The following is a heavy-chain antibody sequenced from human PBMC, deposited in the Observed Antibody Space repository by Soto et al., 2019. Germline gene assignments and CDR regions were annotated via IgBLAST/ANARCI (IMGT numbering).Heavy chain of an antibody. D-gene: IGHD1-26*01. CDR2: ISGYNSNT. J-gene: IGHJ4*02. CDR3: GRXRQWEPVLY. CDR1: GYSFANYG. V-gene: IGHV1-18*01. Sequence: ASVKVSCKASGYSFANYGITWVRQAPGQGLEWMGWISGYNSNTNYAQKFEGRVTMTKDTTKSTAYLEVRSLRFDDTAVYYCGRXRQWEPVLYWGQGTPVTVSS.